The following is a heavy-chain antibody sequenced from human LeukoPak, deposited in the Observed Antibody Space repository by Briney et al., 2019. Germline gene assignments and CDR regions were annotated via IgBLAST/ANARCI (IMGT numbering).Heavy chain of an antibody. J-gene: IGHJ4*02. Sequence: GRSLRLSCAASGFTFDDYAMHWVRQTPGKGLEWVSSISWNSGSTGYADSVKGRFTISRDNAKNTLYLQMNSLRAEDTAVYYCARDQWSGSYYDYWGQGTLVTVSS. CDR3: ARDQWSGSYYDY. V-gene: IGHV3-9*01. CDR2: ISWNSGST. CDR1: GFTFDDYA. D-gene: IGHD1-26*01.